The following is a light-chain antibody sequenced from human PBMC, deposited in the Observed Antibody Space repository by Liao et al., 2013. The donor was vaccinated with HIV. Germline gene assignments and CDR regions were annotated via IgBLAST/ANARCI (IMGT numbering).Light chain of an antibody. V-gene: IGLV3-21*01. CDR1: NIGSKS. Sequence: SYELTQPPSVSVAPGKTARVTCGGNNIGSKSVHWYQQKPGQAPVLVIYYNSDRPSGIPERFSGSNSGNTATLTISGVEAGDEAAYYCQAWDSNTAYVFGTGTKVSVL. J-gene: IGLJ1*01. CDR2: YNS. CDR3: QAWDSNTAYV.